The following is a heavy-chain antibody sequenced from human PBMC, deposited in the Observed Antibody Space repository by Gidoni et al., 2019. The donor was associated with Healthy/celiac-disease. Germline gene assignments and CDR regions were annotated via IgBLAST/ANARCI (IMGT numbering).Heavy chain of an antibody. CDR2: INHSGST. D-gene: IGHD6-6*01. V-gene: IGHV4-34*01. Sequence: QVQLQPWGAGLLKPSETLSHTCAVSGGSFSGYYWSWIRQPPGKGLEWIGEINHSGSTNYNPSLKSRVTMSVDTSKNQVSLKLSSVTAADTAVYYCARGIAAERVFDYWGQGTLVTVSA. J-gene: IGHJ4*02. CDR3: ARGIAAERVFDY. CDR1: GGSFSGYY.